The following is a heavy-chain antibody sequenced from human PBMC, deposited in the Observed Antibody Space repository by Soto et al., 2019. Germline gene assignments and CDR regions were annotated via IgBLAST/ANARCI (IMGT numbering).Heavy chain of an antibody. CDR2: ISGSGSDT. CDR1: GFNFAAYG. J-gene: IGHJ4*02. CDR3: TKDQEWLVRAAEY. D-gene: IGHD6-19*01. Sequence: EVLLSESGGGLVQPGGSLRLSCAVSGFNFAAYGMSWVRQAPGKGLEWVSAISGSGSDTYYADSVRGRFIISRDNSKNTLYLQMDSLGAEDTAVYYCTKDQEWLVRAAEYWGQGTLVAVSS. V-gene: IGHV3-23*01.